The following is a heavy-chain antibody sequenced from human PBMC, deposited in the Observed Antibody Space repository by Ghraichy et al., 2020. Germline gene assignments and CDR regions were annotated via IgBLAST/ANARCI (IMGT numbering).Heavy chain of an antibody. J-gene: IGHJ4*02. D-gene: IGHD1-26*01. V-gene: IGHV3-74*01. CDR1: GFTFSSYW. CDR3: ARDSGRGSYKIDY. CDR2: INSDGSST. Sequence: GASLRLSCAASGFTFSSYWMHWVRQAPGKGLVWVSHINSDGSSTNDADSVKGRFTISRDNAKSTLYLQMNSLRADDTAIYYCARDSGRGSYKIDYWGQGTLVTVSS.